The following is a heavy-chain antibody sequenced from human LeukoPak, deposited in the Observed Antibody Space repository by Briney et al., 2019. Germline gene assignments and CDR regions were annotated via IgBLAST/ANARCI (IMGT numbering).Heavy chain of an antibody. CDR1: GFTFSSYW. J-gene: IGHJ4*02. CDR3: ARDPPFYDSSGYYAY. D-gene: IGHD3-22*01. Sequence: GGSLRLSCAASGFTFSSYWMSWVRQAPGKGLEWVANIKQDGSEKYYVDSVKGRFTISRDNAKNSLYLLMNSLRAEDTAVYYCARDPPFYDSSGYYAYWGQGTLVTVSS. V-gene: IGHV3-7*01. CDR2: IKQDGSEK.